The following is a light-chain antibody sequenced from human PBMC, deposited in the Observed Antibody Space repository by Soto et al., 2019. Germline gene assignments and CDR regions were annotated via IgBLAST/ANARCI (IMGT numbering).Light chain of an antibody. CDR2: DAS. CDR3: QQRSNWPLT. Sequence: EVVLTQSPATLSSSPGESVTLSCRASQSINTYLAWYQQKPGKAPRLLIYDASYRAAGIPSRFSGSGSGTDFTLTISSLEPADFAIYHCQQRSNWPLTFGGGTKVEI. V-gene: IGKV3-11*01. CDR1: QSINTY. J-gene: IGKJ4*01.